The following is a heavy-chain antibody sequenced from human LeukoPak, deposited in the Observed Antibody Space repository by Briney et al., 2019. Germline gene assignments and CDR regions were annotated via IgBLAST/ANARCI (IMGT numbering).Heavy chain of an antibody. CDR1: GFTFSSYA. Sequence: GGSLRLSCAASGFTFSSYAMHWVRQAPGKGLEWVAVISYDGSNKYYADSVKGRFTISRDNSKNTLYLQMNSLRVEDTAMYHCVRDLGGRSGHRGQGTLVTVSS. CDR2: ISYDGSNK. V-gene: IGHV3-30*04. CDR3: VRDLGGRSGH. D-gene: IGHD1-26*01. J-gene: IGHJ4*02.